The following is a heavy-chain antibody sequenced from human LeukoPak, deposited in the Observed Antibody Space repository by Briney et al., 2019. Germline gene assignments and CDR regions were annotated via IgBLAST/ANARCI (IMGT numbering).Heavy chain of an antibody. D-gene: IGHD6-19*01. V-gene: IGHV3-23*01. CDR3: ARARGRAVDDSFDY. CDR1: GFSISHYA. Sequence: PGESLRLSCSAAASGFSISHYAMNWVRQAPGKGLEWVSGLSTSGGATYYADSVKGRFTISRDTSKNTLYLQMNSLRADDMAVYYCARARGRAVDDSFDYWGQGTLVTVSS. CDR2: LSTSGGAT. J-gene: IGHJ4*02.